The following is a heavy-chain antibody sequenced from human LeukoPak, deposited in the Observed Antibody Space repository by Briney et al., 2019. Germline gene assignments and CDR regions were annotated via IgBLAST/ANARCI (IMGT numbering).Heavy chain of an antibody. CDR3: ASGLGYCSSTSCYGYNSGAFDI. D-gene: IGHD2-2*01. V-gene: IGHV3-53*01. J-gene: IGHJ3*02. CDR2: IYSGGST. CDR1: GFTVSSNY. Sequence: GGSLRLSCAASGFTVSSNYMSWVRRAPGKGLEWVSVIYSGGSTYYADSVKGRFTISRDNSKNALYLQMNSLRAEDTAVYYCASGLGYCSSTSCYGYNSGAFDIWGQGTMVTVSS.